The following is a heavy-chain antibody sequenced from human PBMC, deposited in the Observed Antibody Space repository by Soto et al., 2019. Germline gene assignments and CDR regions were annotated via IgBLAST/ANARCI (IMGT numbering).Heavy chain of an antibody. CDR2: ISSSSSYI. CDR3: ARGPGYSGSYYDAYFDY. D-gene: IGHD1-26*01. Sequence: GGSLRLSCAASGFTFSSYSMNWVRQAPGKGLEWVSSISSSSSYIYYADSVKGRFTISRDNAKNSLYLQMNSLRAEDTAVYYCARGPGYSGSYYDAYFDYWGQGTLVTVSS. V-gene: IGHV3-21*01. J-gene: IGHJ4*02. CDR1: GFTFSSYS.